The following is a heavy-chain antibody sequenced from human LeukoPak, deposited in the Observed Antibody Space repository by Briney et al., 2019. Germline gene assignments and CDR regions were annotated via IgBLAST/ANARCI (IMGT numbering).Heavy chain of an antibody. V-gene: IGHV1-18*01. CDR3: ARDLGSNYVYYYSMDV. J-gene: IGHJ6*02. CDR1: GYTFTGYG. Sequence: ASVKVSCKASGYTFTGYGISWVRQAPGQGLEWMGWISAYNGNTNYAQKLQGRVTMTTDTSTSTAYMELRSLRSDDTAVYYCARDLGSNYVYYYSMDVWGQGTTVTVSS. CDR2: ISAYNGNT. D-gene: IGHD4-11*01.